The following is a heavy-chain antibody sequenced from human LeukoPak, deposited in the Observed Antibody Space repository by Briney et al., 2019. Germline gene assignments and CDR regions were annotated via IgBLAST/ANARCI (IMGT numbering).Heavy chain of an antibody. V-gene: IGHV3-7*01. Sequence: GGSLRLSCAASGFTFSNFWMMWVRQAPGKGLEWVANINRDGSEKNYVDSVKGRFTISRDNARNSLYLQMNTLRAEETAVYYCPRDRYYVSGTYYRFDYWGPGALVTVSS. J-gene: IGHJ4*02. D-gene: IGHD3-10*01. CDR2: INRDGSEK. CDR3: PRDRYYVSGTYYRFDY. CDR1: GFTFSNFW.